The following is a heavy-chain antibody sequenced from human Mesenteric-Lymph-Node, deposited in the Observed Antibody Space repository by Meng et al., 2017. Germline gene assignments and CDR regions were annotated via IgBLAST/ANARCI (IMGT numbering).Heavy chain of an antibody. CDR1: GFTFTSYS. V-gene: IGHV3-21*01. CDR2: ISSGSTYR. D-gene: IGHD1-14*01. CDR3: ARDKRDNQFFDY. Sequence: GESLKISCAASGFTFTSYSMHWVRQAPGKGLEWVSYISSGSTYRHYAESVKGRFTISRDNAKNSLYLQMNSLRAEDTAVYYCARDKRDNQFFDYWGQGTLVTVSS. J-gene: IGHJ4*02.